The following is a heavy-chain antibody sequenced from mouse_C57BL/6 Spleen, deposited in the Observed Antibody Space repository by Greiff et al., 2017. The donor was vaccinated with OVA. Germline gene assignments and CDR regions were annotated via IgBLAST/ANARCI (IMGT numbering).Heavy chain of an antibody. D-gene: IGHD2-3*01. CDR1: GYTFTEYT. CDR2: FYPGSGSI. CDR3: ARHEWDGYPYYFDY. J-gene: IGHJ2*01. V-gene: IGHV1-62-2*01. Sequence: VQLQESGAELVKPGASVKLSCKASGYTFTEYTIHWVKQRSEQGLEWIGWFYPGSGSIKYNEKFKDKATLTADKSSSTVYMELSRLTSEDAAVYFSARHEWDGYPYYFDYWGQGTTLTVSS.